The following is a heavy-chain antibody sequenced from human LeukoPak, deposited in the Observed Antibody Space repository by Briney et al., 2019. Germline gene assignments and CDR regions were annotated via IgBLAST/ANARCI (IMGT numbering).Heavy chain of an antibody. V-gene: IGHV4-34*01. J-gene: IGHJ4*02. CDR3: ARGGLSSNYFDS. CDR1: GVSFSGYY. CDR2: INHGGST. Sequence: PSETLSLTCAVYGVSFSGYYWTWVRQSPGKGLEWIGEINHGGSTKYHPSLKRRVATTVDTSKKQFYLKLSSVTAAVRAVYYCARGGLSSNYFDSWGQGTLVTVSS. D-gene: IGHD4-11*01.